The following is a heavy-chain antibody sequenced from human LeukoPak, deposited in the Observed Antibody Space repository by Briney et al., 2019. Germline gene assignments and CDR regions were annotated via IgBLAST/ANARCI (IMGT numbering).Heavy chain of an antibody. V-gene: IGHV3-48*01. D-gene: IGHD3-10*01. J-gene: IGHJ6*02. CDR1: GSTVSANV. CDR3: ARVGSYGMDV. Sequence: PGGSLRLSCTISGSTVSANVMNWVRQAPGKGLEWVSYISTSSNTIYYADSVKGRFTISRDNAKNSLYLQMNDLRAEDTAVYYCARVGSYGMDVWGQGTTVTVSS. CDR2: ISTSSNTI.